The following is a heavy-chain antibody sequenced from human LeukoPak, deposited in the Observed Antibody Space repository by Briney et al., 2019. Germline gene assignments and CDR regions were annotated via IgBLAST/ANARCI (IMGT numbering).Heavy chain of an antibody. Sequence: PGGSLRPSCAASGFTFSSYAMSWVRQAPGKGLEWVSAISGSGGSTYYADSVKGRFTISRDNSKNTLYLQMKSLRAEDTAVYYCAKDSGYNWNYNPFDAFDIWGQGTMVTVSS. J-gene: IGHJ3*02. CDR3: AKDSGYNWNYNPFDAFDI. CDR2: ISGSGGST. CDR1: GFTFSSYA. V-gene: IGHV3-23*01. D-gene: IGHD1-7*01.